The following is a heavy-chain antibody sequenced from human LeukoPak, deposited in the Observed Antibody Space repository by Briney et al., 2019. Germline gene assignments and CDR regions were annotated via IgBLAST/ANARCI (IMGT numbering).Heavy chain of an antibody. CDR2: ISYDGSEK. Sequence: GGSLRLSCAASGFTFSSQGMHWVRQAPGKGLEWVAVISYDGSEKFHTDSVKGRFIISRDNSKNTLYLQMNSLRAEDTAVYYCAREGYIYGSSGGYFWGQGTLVTVSS. D-gene: IGHD5-18*01. J-gene: IGHJ4*02. CDR3: AREGYIYGSSGGYF. V-gene: IGHV3-30*03. CDR1: GFTFSSQG.